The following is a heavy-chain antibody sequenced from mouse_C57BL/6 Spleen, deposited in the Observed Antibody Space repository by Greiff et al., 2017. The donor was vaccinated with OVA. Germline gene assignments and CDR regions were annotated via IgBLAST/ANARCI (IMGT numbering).Heavy chain of an antibody. CDR1: GFTFSDYG. J-gene: IGHJ1*03. V-gene: IGHV5-17*01. CDR2: ISSGSSTI. Sequence: EVQLVESGGGLVTPGGSLTLSCAASGFTFSDYGMHWVRQAPEKGLAWVAYISSGSSTIYYADTVKGRVTISRDNARKPLVLQMTSLGSEDTAMYYCARGNWYFDVWGTGTTVTVSS. CDR3: ARGNWYFDV.